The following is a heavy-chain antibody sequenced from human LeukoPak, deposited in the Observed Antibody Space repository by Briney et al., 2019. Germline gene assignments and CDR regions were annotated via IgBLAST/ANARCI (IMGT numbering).Heavy chain of an antibody. Sequence: SETLSLTCAVYGGSFSGYYWSWIRQPPGKGLEWIGEINHSGSTNYNPSLKSRVTMSVDTSKNQFSLKLSSVTAADTAVYYCARGRIPNWFDPWGQGTLVTVSS. CDR2: INHSGST. V-gene: IGHV4-34*01. CDR3: ARGRIPNWFDP. CDR1: GGSFSGYY. J-gene: IGHJ5*02.